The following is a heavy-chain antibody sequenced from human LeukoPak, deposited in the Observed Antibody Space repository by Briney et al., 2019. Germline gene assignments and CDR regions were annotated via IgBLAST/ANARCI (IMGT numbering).Heavy chain of an antibody. D-gene: IGHD6-13*01. CDR3: ARRYASSDWYYFDY. Sequence: GESLQISCKGSGSTFTSYWLAWVRQLPGKGLEWMGIIYAGDFDTRYSPSFQGQVTISADKSINTAYLQWSNLEASDTAMYYCARRYASSDWYYFDYWGQGTLVTVSS. V-gene: IGHV5-51*01. CDR2: IYAGDFDT. CDR1: GSTFTSYW. J-gene: IGHJ4*02.